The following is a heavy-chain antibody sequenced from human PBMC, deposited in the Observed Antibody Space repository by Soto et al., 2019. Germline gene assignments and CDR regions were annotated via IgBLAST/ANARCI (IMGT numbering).Heavy chain of an antibody. CDR3: ARVLGGMATVPFDY. V-gene: IGHV3-30-3*01. CDR1: GFTFSSYA. CDR2: ISYEGSNK. J-gene: IGHJ4*02. D-gene: IGHD4-4*01. Sequence: PGGSLRLSCVASGFTFSSYAMHWVRQAPGTGLEWVAVISYEGSNKYYADSVKGRFTISRDNSKNTLYLQMNSLRTEDTAVYYCARVLGGMATVPFDYWGQGALVTVSS.